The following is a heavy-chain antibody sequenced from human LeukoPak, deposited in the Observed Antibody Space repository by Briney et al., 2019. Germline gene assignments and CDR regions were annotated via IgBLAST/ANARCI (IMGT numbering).Heavy chain of an antibody. CDR3: ERRVGGSSALDH. Sequence: SETLSLTCTVSGGSISPYHWIWNRHPPGKGLEWLGSIYYTGSTNYNPSLKSRVTISLDTSKNQFSLKLSSMTAADTAVYYCERRVGGSSALDHWGQGTLFTVSS. CDR2: IYYTGST. D-gene: IGHD6-6*01. J-gene: IGHJ4*02. V-gene: IGHV4-59*08. CDR1: GGSISPYH.